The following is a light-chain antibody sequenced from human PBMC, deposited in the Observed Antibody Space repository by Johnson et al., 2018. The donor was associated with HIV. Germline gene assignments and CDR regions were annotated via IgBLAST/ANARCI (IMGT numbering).Light chain of an antibody. CDR2: DNN. Sequence: VLTQPPSVSAAPGQKVTISCSGSSSNIGRNYVSWYKQLPGTAPKLLIFDNNKRPSGIPDRFSGSKSGASATLGITGLQTGDEADYYCGTWDSSLSAYVFGTGTKVTVL. V-gene: IGLV1-51*01. CDR3: GTWDSSLSAYV. CDR1: SSNIGRNY. J-gene: IGLJ1*01.